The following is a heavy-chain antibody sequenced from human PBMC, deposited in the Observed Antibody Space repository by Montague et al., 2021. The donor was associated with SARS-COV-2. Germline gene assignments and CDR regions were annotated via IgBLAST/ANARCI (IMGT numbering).Heavy chain of an antibody. D-gene: IGHD6-19*01. Sequence: SLRPSCAAPGFTFSSYSMHWVRQAPGKGLEWVSPINSSSSNIYYADSVKGRFTISRDNAKNSLYLQMNSLRAEDTAVYYCARDGYAGSVWYHYWGQGTLVTVSS. CDR1: GFTFSSYS. V-gene: IGHV3-21*01. J-gene: IGHJ4*02. CDR2: INSSSSNI. CDR3: ARDGYAGSVWYHY.